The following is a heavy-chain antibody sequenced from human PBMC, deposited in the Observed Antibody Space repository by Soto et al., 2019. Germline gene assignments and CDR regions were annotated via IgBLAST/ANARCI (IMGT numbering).Heavy chain of an antibody. Sequence: QVQLVESGGGVVQPGRSLRLSCAASGFTFSSYGMHWVRQAPGKGLEWVAVISYDGSNKYYADSVKGRFTISRDNSKKTLYLQMNSLRAEDTAVYYCAKEGGYCSSTSCSPNWFDPWGQGTLVTVSS. CDR2: ISYDGSNK. J-gene: IGHJ5*02. D-gene: IGHD2-2*01. V-gene: IGHV3-30*18. CDR1: GFTFSSYG. CDR3: AKEGGYCSSTSCSPNWFDP.